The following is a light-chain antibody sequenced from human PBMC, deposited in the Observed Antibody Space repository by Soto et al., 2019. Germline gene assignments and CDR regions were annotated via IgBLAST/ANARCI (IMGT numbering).Light chain of an antibody. V-gene: IGKV1-39*01. CDR2: GAH. J-gene: IGKJ4*01. CDR3: QQNFRPPQVT. Sequence: DIQVTQSPASVSASVGDRVTITCRTSQSISDYLNWYQQQPGKAPKLLIYGAHTLQSGVPTRFSGSGSGTDFTLTIRTLQPEDFATYYCQQNFRPPQVTFGGGTKVELK. CDR1: QSISDY.